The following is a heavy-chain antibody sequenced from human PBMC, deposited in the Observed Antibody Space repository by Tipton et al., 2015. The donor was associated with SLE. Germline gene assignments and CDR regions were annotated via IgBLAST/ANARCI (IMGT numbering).Heavy chain of an antibody. D-gene: IGHD6-13*01. CDR1: GGSFRGYY. CDR3: VKSEVEQQLGGEAFDI. J-gene: IGHJ3*02. V-gene: IGHV4-34*01. CDR2: INHSGTT. Sequence: TLSLTCAVSGGSFRGYYWSWIRQPPGKGLEWIGEINHSGTTNYNPSLKSRVTISVDTANNQFSLSLSSVTAADTAVYYCVKSEVEQQLGGEAFDIWGQGTMVTVSS.